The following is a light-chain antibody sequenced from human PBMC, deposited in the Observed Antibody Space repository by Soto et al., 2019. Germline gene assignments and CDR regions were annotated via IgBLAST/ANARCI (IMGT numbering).Light chain of an antibody. J-gene: IGKJ1*01. Sequence: EILMTQSPATLSLSPGEGATLSCRASQSVTFNVAWYQAKPGQAPRLLIYDASTRATDIPHRFSGSGSGTEFTLTISSLQSEDFAVYYCQQYRDWPRTFGQGTKVEIK. CDR1: QSVTFN. CDR2: DAS. CDR3: QQYRDWPRT. V-gene: IGKV3-15*01.